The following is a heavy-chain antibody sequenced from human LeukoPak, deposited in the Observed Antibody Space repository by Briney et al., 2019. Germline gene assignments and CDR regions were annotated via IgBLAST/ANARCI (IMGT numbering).Heavy chain of an antibody. Sequence: PSQTLSLPSTVPGGSISRGDYYWSWIRQPPGRGLEWLGYIYYIGSTYYNPSLKSRVTISVDTSTTQFSLKLSSVTAADTAVYYCARDAWVASRAGGYVIWGQGTLVTVSS. V-gene: IGHV4-30-4*08. CDR1: GGSISRGDYY. J-gene: IGHJ4*02. CDR2: IYYIGST. D-gene: IGHD5-12*01. CDR3: ARDAWVASRAGGYVI.